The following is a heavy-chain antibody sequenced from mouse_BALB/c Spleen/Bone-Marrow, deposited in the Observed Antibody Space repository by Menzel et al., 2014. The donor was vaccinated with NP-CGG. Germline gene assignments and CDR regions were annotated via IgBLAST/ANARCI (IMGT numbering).Heavy chain of an antibody. CDR1: GFTFTDYY. V-gene: IGHV7-3*02. J-gene: IGHJ4*01. Sequence: DVMLVESGGGLVQPGGSLRLSCATSGFTFTDYYMSWVRQPPGKALEWLGFIRNKANGYTTEYNASVKGRFTISRDNSQSILYLQMNTLRAEDSATYYCARDDYYAMDYWGQGTSVTVSS. CDR2: IRNKANGYTT. CDR3: ARDDYYAMDY.